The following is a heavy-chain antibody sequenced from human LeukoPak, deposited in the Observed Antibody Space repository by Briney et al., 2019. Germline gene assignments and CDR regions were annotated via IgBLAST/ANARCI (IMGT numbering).Heavy chain of an antibody. J-gene: IGHJ4*02. V-gene: IGHV1-69*06. CDR3: ARRTPTRADLDY. Sequence: ASVKVSCKASGGTFSSYAISWVRQAPGQGLEWMGGIIPIFGTANYAQKFQGRVTITADKSTSTAYMELSSLRSDDTAVYYCARRTPTRADLDYWGQGTLVTVSS. CDR1: GGTFSSYA. CDR2: IIPIFGTA. D-gene: IGHD5-24*01.